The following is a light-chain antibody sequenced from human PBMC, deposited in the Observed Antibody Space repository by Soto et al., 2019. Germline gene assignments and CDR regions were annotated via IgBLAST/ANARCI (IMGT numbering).Light chain of an antibody. V-gene: IGLV1-44*01. Sequence: QSVLTQPPSASGTPGQRVTISCSGSSSNIGSNAVNWYQQLPGTAPKLLIYGNRHRPSGVPDRFSGSKSGTSASLAINGLQSEDEAYYYCAVWDDRVNGSQVAFGGGTKLTVL. J-gene: IGLJ2*01. CDR1: SSNIGSNA. CDR3: AVWDDRVNGSQVA. CDR2: GNR.